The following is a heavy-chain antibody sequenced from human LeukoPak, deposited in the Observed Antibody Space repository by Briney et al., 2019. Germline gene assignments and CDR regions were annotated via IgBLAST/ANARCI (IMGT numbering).Heavy chain of an antibody. D-gene: IGHD2-15*01. CDR1: GFTFSGSV. V-gene: IGHV3-73*01. Sequence: GGSLRLSCAASGFTFSGSVMHWVRQASGKGLEWVGRITSKPNSYATVYAASVKRRFTISRDNSKNTLYLQMNSLRAEDTAVYYCAKPEGEVVTPYDAFDIWGQGTMVTVSS. CDR3: AKPEGEVVTPYDAFDI. J-gene: IGHJ3*02. CDR2: ITSKPNSYAT.